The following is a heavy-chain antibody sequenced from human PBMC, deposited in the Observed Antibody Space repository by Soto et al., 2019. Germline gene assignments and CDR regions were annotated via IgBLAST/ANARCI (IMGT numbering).Heavy chain of an antibody. Sequence: SETLSLTCTVSGGSISSYYWSWIRQPPGKGLEWIGYIYYSGSTNYNPSLKSRVTISVDTSKNQFSLKLSSVTAADTAVYYCARTDIVVVVAAPTIRYYYYYMDVWGKGTTVTVSS. J-gene: IGHJ6*03. CDR3: ARTDIVVVVAAPTIRYYYYYMDV. V-gene: IGHV4-59*01. CDR1: GGSISSYY. CDR2: IYYSGST. D-gene: IGHD2-15*01.